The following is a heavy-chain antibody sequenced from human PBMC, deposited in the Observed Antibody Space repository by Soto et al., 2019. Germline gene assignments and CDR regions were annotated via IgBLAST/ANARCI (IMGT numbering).Heavy chain of an antibody. Sequence: LRLSCAASGFTFSSYWMHWVRQAPGKGLVWVSRINSDGSSTSYADSVKGRFTISRDNAKNTLYLQMNSLRAEDTAVYYCARPYGSGSYYDPYDAFDIWGQGTMVTVSS. J-gene: IGHJ3*02. CDR2: INSDGSST. V-gene: IGHV3-74*01. CDR1: GFTFSSYW. D-gene: IGHD3-10*01. CDR3: ARPYGSGSYYDPYDAFDI.